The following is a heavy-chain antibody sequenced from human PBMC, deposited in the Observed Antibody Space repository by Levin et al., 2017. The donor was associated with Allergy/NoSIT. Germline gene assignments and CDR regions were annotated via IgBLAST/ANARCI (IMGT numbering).Heavy chain of an antibody. CDR1: GFTFSSYA. Sequence: GGSLRLSCAASGFTFSSYAMSWVRQAPGKGLEWVSAISGSGGSTYYADSVKGRFTISRDNSKNTLYLQMNSLRAEDTAVYYCAKLPYIVVVPAAITPGGENWFDPWGQGTLVTVSS. V-gene: IGHV3-23*01. D-gene: IGHD2-2*02. J-gene: IGHJ5*02. CDR3: AKLPYIVVVPAAITPGGENWFDP. CDR2: ISGSGGST.